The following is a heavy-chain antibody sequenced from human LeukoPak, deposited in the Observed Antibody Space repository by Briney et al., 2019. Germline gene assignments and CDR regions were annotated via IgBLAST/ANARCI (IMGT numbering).Heavy chain of an antibody. J-gene: IGHJ4*02. CDR3: ASLQLLGRYYFDS. Sequence: PSETLSLTCTVSGGSISSSSYYWGWIRQPPGKGLEWIGGMYYTGSTYYNPSLKSRVTISVDTSKSQFSLRLTSVTATDTAVYYCASLQLLGRYYFDSWGQGTLVTVSS. CDR2: MYYTGST. CDR1: GGSISSSSYY. V-gene: IGHV4-39*01. D-gene: IGHD2-15*01.